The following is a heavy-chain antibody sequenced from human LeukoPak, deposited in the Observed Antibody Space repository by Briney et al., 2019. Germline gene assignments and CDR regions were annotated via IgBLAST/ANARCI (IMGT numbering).Heavy chain of an antibody. CDR1: GFTFSNYG. Sequence: GGSLRLSCAAPGFTFSNYGMHWVRQAPGKGLEWVAAIWYDGSNKLYADSVKGRFTISRDISKNTLFLQMNSLTVEDTAVYYCTKSGSAWAFFQDWGLGTLVTVSS. CDR3: TKSGSAWAFFQD. D-gene: IGHD6-19*01. CDR2: IWYDGSNK. V-gene: IGHV3-33*06. J-gene: IGHJ1*01.